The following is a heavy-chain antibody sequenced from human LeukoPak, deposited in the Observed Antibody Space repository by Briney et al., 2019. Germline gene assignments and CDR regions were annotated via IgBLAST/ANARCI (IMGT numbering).Heavy chain of an antibody. CDR3: ARGLKIYGSGSYYRGNYYYYIDV. CDR2: MNPNSGNT. V-gene: IGHV1-8*03. D-gene: IGHD3-10*01. CDR1: GYTFTSYD. Sequence: ASVKVSCKASGYTFTSYDINWVRQATGQGLEWMGWMNPNSGNTGYAQKFQGRVTITRNTSISTAYMELSSLRSEDTAVYYCARGLKIYGSGSYYRGNYYYYIDVWGKGTTVTVSS. J-gene: IGHJ6*03.